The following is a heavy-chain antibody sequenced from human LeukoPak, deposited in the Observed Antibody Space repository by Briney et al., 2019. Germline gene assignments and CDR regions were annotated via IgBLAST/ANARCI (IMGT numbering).Heavy chain of an antibody. D-gene: IGHD6-19*01. CDR1: GYTFTSYY. Sequence: ASVKVSCKASGYTFTSYYMHWVRQAPGQGLEWMGWMNPNSGNTGYAQKFQGRVTMTRNTSISTAYMELSSLRSEDTAVYYCARASGFIDYWGQGTLVTVSS. CDR2: MNPNSGNT. V-gene: IGHV1-8*02. J-gene: IGHJ4*02. CDR3: ARASGFIDY.